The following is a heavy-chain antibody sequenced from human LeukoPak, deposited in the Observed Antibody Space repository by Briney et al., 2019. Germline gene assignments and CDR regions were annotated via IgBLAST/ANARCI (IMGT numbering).Heavy chain of an antibody. D-gene: IGHD3-10*01. Sequence: SETLSLTCAVYGGSFSGYYWSWIRQPPGKGLEWIGEINHSGSTNYNPSLKSRVTISVDTSKNQFSLKLSSVTAADTAVYYCARRRVLLWFGGHWFDPWGQGTLVTVSS. CDR2: INHSGST. V-gene: IGHV4-34*01. J-gene: IGHJ5*02. CDR3: ARRRVLLWFGGHWFDP. CDR1: GGSFSGYY.